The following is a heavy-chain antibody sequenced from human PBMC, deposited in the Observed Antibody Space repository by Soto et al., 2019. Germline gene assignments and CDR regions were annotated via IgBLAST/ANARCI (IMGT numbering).Heavy chain of an antibody. V-gene: IGHV4-39*01. Sequence: QLQLQESGPGLVKPSETLSLTCTVSGGSISSSSYYWGWIRQPPGKGLEWIGSINYSGSTYYNPSLKTRVTISVDTSKTQFSLKLSSLTAADTAVYYCARQIRHYRDYADYWGQGTLVTVSS. CDR3: ARQIRHYRDYADY. CDR2: INYSGST. D-gene: IGHD4-17*01. J-gene: IGHJ4*02. CDR1: GGSISSSSYY.